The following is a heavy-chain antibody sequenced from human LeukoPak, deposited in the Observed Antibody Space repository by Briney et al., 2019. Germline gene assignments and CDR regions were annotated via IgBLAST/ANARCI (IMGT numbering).Heavy chain of an antibody. V-gene: IGHV3-48*01. Sequence: PGGSLRLSCAASGFTVSSNYMSWVRQAPGKGLEWVSYISSSSSSIYYADSVKGRFTISRDNAKNSLYLQMNSLRAEDTAVYYCARDEPHTGTDYWGQGTLVTVSS. J-gene: IGHJ4*02. CDR3: ARDEPHTGTDY. CDR1: GFTVSSNY. D-gene: IGHD4-17*01. CDR2: ISSSSSSI.